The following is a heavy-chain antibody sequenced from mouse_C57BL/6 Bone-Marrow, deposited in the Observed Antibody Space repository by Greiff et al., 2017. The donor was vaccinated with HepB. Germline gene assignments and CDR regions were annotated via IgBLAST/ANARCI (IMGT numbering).Heavy chain of an antibody. CDR3: ARGRLRRGAWFAY. CDR1: GYTFTSYW. V-gene: IGHV1-55*01. D-gene: IGHD2-4*01. Sequence: QVQLQQPGAELVKLGASVKMSCKASGYTFTSYWITWVKQRPGQGLEWIGDIYPGSGSTNYNEKFKSKATLTVDTSSSTAYMQLSSLTSEDSAVYYCARGRLRRGAWFAYWGQGTLVTVSA. J-gene: IGHJ3*01. CDR2: IYPGSGST.